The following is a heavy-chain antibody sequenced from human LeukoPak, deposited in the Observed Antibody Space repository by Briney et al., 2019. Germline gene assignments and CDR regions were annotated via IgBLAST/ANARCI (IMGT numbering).Heavy chain of an antibody. J-gene: IGHJ4*02. CDR3: ARDIDPYGSGSFDY. CDR1: GGSMNKYY. V-gene: IGHV4-59*12. D-gene: IGHD3-10*01. CDR2: IYYSGTT. Sequence: SETLSLTCTVSGGSMNKYYWNWIRQPPGKGLEWIGYIYYSGTTNYNPSLNSRVTISVDTSKNQLSLKLSSVTAADTAVYYCARDIDPYGSGSFDYWGQGTLVTVSS.